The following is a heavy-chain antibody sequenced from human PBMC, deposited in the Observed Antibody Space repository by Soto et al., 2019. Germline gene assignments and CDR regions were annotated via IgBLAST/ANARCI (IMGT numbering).Heavy chain of an antibody. Sequence: SETLSLTCTVSGGSSSNDYWSWIRQPPGKGLEWIGYIYYSGSTNYNPSLKSRVTISVDTSKNQFSLKLSSVTAADTAVYYCARQKTYYYNSGNFPAYFDSWGQGTLVTVS. V-gene: IGHV4-59*08. CDR2: IYYSGST. J-gene: IGHJ4*02. CDR3: ARQKTYYYNSGNFPAYFDS. CDR1: GGSSSNDY. D-gene: IGHD3-10*01.